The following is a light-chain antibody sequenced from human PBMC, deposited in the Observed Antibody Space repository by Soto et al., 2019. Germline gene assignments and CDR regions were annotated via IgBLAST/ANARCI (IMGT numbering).Light chain of an antibody. CDR1: SSDVGGYNY. V-gene: IGLV2-14*01. J-gene: IGLJ1*01. CDR2: EVS. Sequence: QSALTQPASVSGSPGQSITISCTGTSSDVGGYNYVSWYQQYPGKAPKLMIYEVSNRPSGVSNRFSGSKSGNTASLTISGLQAEDEADYYCSSYTSSSTPYVFGTGTKVTV. CDR3: SSYTSSSTPYV.